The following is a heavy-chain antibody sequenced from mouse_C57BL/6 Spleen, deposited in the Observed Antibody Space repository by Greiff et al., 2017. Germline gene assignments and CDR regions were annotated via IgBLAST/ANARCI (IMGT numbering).Heavy chain of an antibody. CDR2: LYPGDGDT. Sequence: QVQLQQSGPELVKPGASVKISCKASGYAFSSSWMNWVKQRPGKGLEWIGRLYPGDGDTNYNEKFKGKATLTADKSSSTAYMQLSSLTSEDSAVYFCERGYYDYSRAMDYWGQGTSVTVSS. J-gene: IGHJ4*01. CDR3: ERGYYDYSRAMDY. V-gene: IGHV1-82*01. D-gene: IGHD2-4*01. CDR1: GYAFSSSW.